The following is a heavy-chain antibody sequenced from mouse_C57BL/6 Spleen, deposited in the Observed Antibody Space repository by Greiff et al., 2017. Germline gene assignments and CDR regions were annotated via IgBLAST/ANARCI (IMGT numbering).Heavy chain of an antibody. J-gene: IGHJ1*03. CDR2: INYDGSST. V-gene: IGHV5-16*01. D-gene: IGHD1-1*01. Sequence: DVMLVESEGGLVQPGSSMKLSCTASGFTFSDYYMALVRQVPEKGLEWVANINYDGSSTYYLDSLKSRFIISRDNAKNILYLQMSSLKSEDTATYYCAREGFITTVVATGFDVWGTGTTVTVSS. CDR3: AREGFITTVVATGFDV. CDR1: GFTFSDYY.